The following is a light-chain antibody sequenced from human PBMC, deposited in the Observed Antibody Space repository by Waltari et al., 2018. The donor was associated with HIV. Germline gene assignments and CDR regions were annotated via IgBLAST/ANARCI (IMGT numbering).Light chain of an antibody. J-gene: IGLJ2*01. V-gene: IGLV2-14*01. Sequence: SALTQPASVSGSPGQSITTSCCGTGSYVGTSKFVSWYQQDPGKAPQLLISEVFNQPSGISNRCSGSKSGNTASLTVSGLRTEDEADYYCTSYTTSTTLIFGGGTTVTVL. CDR3: TSYTTSTTLI. CDR1: GSYVGTSKF. CDR2: EVF.